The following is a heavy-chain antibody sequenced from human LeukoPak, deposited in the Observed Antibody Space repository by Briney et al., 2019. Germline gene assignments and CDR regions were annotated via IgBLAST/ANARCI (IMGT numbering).Heavy chain of an antibody. CDR2: IYYSGST. Sequence: PSQTLSLTYTVSGGSISSGDYYWSWIRQPPGKGLEWIGYIYYSGSTYYNPSLKSRVTISVDTSKNQFSLKLSSVTAADTAVYYCARVGVVSIGHPFWFDPWGQGTLVTVSS. CDR3: ARVGVVSIGHPFWFDP. J-gene: IGHJ5*02. CDR1: GGSISSGDYY. V-gene: IGHV4-30-4*08. D-gene: IGHD2-21*01.